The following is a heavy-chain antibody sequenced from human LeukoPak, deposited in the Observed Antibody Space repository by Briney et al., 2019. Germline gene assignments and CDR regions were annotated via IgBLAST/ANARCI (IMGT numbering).Heavy chain of an antibody. CDR1: GGTFSSYA. CDR3: ASRLYCSNTRCRNFPFAY. V-gene: IGHV1-69*13. D-gene: IGHD2-2*01. CDR2: IIPIFGTA. Sequence: ASVKVSCKASGGTFSSYAINWVRQAPGQGLEWMGGIIPIFGTANYAQKFQDRVTITADESTSTAYMELSSLRSEDTAIYYCASRLYCSNTRCRNFPFAYWGQGTLVTVFS. J-gene: IGHJ4*02.